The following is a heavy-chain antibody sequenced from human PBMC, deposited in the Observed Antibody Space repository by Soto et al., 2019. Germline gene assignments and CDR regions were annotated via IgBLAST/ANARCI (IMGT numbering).Heavy chain of an antibody. Sequence: PSETLSLTCTVSGDAISAYSWSWVRQPPGKGLEWIGNIHYNGNAKYNPSLKSRVTISVDTSKNQFSLKLNSVTAADTAEYYCARVDVPYNWNDFDPCGPGFLVPVSS. J-gene: IGHJ5*02. D-gene: IGHD1-1*01. V-gene: IGHV4-59*01. CDR1: GDAISAYS. CDR2: IHYNGNA. CDR3: ARVDVPYNWNDFDP.